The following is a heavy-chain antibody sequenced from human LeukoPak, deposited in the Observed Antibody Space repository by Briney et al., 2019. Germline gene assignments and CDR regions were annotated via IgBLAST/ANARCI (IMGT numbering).Heavy chain of an antibody. CDR1: GFPFSNYG. V-gene: IGHV3-30*03. CDR2: ISYDGSSK. J-gene: IGHJ4*02. D-gene: IGHD4-17*01. CDR3: ARRTTSVTDDY. Sequence: GGSLRLSCAASGFPFSNYGMHWVPQAPGKGLEWVAVISYDGSSKYYADSVKGRFTISRDNSKSTLYLLMNSLRGEDTAVYYCARRTTSVTDDYWGQGTLVTVSS.